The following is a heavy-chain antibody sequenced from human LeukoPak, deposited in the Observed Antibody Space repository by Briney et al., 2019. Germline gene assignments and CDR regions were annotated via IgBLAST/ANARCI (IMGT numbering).Heavy chain of an antibody. V-gene: IGHV4-34*01. D-gene: IGHD5-12*01. CDR2: INHSGST. Sequence: PETLSLTCAVYGGSFSGYYWSWIRQPPGKGLEWIGEINHSGSTNYNPSLKSRVTISVDTSKNQFSLKLSSVTAADTAVYYCARNADIVATLGAFDYWGQGTLVTVSS. J-gene: IGHJ4*02. CDR1: GGSFSGYY. CDR3: ARNADIVATLGAFDY.